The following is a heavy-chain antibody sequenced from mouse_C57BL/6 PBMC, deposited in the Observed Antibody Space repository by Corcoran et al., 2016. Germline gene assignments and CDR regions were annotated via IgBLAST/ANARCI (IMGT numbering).Heavy chain of an antibody. CDR1: GYTFTDYY. CDR2: INPNNGGT. Sequence: VQLQQSGPELVKPGASVKISCKASGYTFTDYYMNWVTQSHGKSLEWIGDINPNNGGTSYNQTFKGKATLTVDKSSSTAYMELRSLPSEDSAVYYCAHYGNYEDVRDYWGQGTSVTVSS. D-gene: IGHD2-1*01. V-gene: IGHV1-26*01. J-gene: IGHJ4*01. CDR3: AHYGNYEDVRDY.